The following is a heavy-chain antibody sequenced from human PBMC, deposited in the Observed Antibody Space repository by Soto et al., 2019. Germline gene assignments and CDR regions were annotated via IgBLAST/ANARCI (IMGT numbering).Heavy chain of an antibody. V-gene: IGHV4-39*01. CDR1: GGSINSSSYF. Sequence: PSVTLSLTCSVSGGSINSSSYFWGWVRQPPGKGLEWIGSIYYSGSTYYNPSLRSRVTISVDTSKNQFSLKLSSVTAADTAVFYCARHYSSGSRNWFDPWGQGTLVTVSS. CDR2: IYYSGST. J-gene: IGHJ5*02. D-gene: IGHD6-19*01. CDR3: ARHYSSGSRNWFDP.